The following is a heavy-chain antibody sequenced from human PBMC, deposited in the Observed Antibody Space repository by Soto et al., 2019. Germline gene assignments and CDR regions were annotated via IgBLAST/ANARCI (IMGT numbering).Heavy chain of an antibody. V-gene: IGHV3-23*01. D-gene: IGHD1-20*01. CDR2: ISGSGGST. CDR3: AKDSSITGSNFDF. CDR1: GFTFSSDA. Sequence: GGSLRLSCATSGFTFSSDAMSWVRQAPGKGLEWVSAISGSGGSTYYADSVKGRFTISRDNSKNTLYLQMNSLRAEDTAVYYCAKDSSITGSNFDFWGQGTLVTVSS. J-gene: IGHJ4*02.